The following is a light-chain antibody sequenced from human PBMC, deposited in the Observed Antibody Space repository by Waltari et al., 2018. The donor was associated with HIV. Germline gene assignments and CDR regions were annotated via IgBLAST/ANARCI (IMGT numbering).Light chain of an antibody. V-gene: IGKV1-5*03. CDR2: KAS. J-gene: IGKJ2*03. CDR3: QQYNSYAYS. Sequence: DIQMTQYPSTLSASVGDRVTITCRASQSINSWLAWYQQKPGKVPNLLIYKASSLESGVPSRFVGSVSGTEFTLTISSLQPDDFATYYCQQYNSYAYSFGQGTKLEIK. CDR1: QSINSW.